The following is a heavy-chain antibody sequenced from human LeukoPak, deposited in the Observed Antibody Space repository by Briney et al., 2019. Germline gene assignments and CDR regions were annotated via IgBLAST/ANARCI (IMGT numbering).Heavy chain of an antibody. CDR3: TRDGTNRGYSYYDY. D-gene: IGHD5-18*01. CDR1: GFTFGGSA. Sequence: GGSLRLSCAASGFTFGGSAMHWVRQAPGKGLEWVGFIRSKAYGATTEYAASVKGRFTISRDDSKSIAYLQMNSLKTEDTAVYYCTRDGTNRGYSYYDYWGQGTLVTVSS. J-gene: IGHJ4*02. V-gene: IGHV3-49*04. CDR2: IRSKAYGATT.